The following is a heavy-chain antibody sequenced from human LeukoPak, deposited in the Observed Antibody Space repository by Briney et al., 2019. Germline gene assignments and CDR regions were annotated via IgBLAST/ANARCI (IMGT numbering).Heavy chain of an antibody. J-gene: IGHJ3*02. Sequence: SETLSLACSVSGYSISSGYYWAWIRQPPGKGLEWIGSVYHSGRPYFNPSLKSRVTISVDTSKNQFSLNLSSVTAADTAVYYCVRIPGSGWYFAFDIWGQGTMVTVSS. V-gene: IGHV4-38-2*02. CDR2: VYHSGRP. D-gene: IGHD6-19*01. CDR1: GYSISSGYY. CDR3: VRIPGSGWYFAFDI.